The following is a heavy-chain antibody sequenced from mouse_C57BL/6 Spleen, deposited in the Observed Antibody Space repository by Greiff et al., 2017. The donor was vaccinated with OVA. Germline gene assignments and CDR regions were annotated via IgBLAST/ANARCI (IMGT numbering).Heavy chain of an antibody. Sequence: EVQLQESGAELVKPGASVKLSCTASGFNIKDYYMHWVKQRTEQGLEWIGRIDPEDGETKYAPKFQGKGTITAYTSSNTAYLQLSSLTSEDTAVYYCASYDYDGAWFAYWGQGTLVTVSA. CDR1: GFNIKDYY. J-gene: IGHJ3*01. CDR3: ASYDYDGAWFAY. CDR2: IDPEDGET. D-gene: IGHD2-4*01. V-gene: IGHV14-2*01.